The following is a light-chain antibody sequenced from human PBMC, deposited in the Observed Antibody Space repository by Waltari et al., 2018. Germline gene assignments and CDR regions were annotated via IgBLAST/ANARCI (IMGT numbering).Light chain of an antibody. CDR1: QHINNH. CDR3: MQGLQTPWT. V-gene: IGKV2-28*01. CDR2: VGS. Sequence: MTQSPSSKPASVGDRVTITCQASQHINNHLGWYQQKPGQSPQLLMYVGSNRASGVPDRFSGSGSGTDFTLKISRVEAEDVGVYYCMQGLQTPWTFGQGTKVEIK. J-gene: IGKJ1*01.